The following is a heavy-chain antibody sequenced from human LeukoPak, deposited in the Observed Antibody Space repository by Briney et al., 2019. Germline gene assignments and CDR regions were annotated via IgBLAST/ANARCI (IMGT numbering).Heavy chain of an antibody. V-gene: IGHV7-4-1*02. CDR1: GYTFTNYA. CDR3: ARDNYGAEEGIGSSLVWLDP. CDR2: IDTNTGNP. Sequence: GASVKVSCKASGYTFTNYAMNWVRQVPGLGLEWMGWIDTNTGNPTYAQGFTERFVFSLDTSVNTAYLQINSLKSEDTAVYYCARDNYGAEEGIGSSLVWLDPWGQGTLVTVSS. J-gene: IGHJ5*02. D-gene: IGHD6-13*01.